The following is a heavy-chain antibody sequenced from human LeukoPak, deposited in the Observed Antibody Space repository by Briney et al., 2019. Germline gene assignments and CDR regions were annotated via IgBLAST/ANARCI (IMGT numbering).Heavy chain of an antibody. D-gene: IGHD6-13*01. J-gene: IGHJ1*01. CDR3: ARGGSSWPYGGIKYFQH. CDR1: GGSISSSSYY. CDR2: INHSGST. Sequence: PSETLSLTCTVSGGSISSSSYYWSWLRQPPGKGLEWIGEINHSGSTNYNPSLKSRVTISVDTSKNQFSLKLSSVTAADTAVYYCARGGSSWPYGGIKYFQHWGQGTLVTVSS. V-gene: IGHV4-39*07.